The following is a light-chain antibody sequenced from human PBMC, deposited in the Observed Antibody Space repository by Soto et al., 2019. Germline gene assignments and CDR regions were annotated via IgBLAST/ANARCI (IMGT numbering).Light chain of an antibody. CDR3: QQYNNWRT. CDR1: QSISSD. CDR2: GAS. Sequence: IGMTLTQATLSVSGGERATLSSRASQSISSDLAWYQQKPGQAPRLLIYGASTRATGIPARFSGSGFGTEFTLSISSLQSEDFAVYYCQQYNNWRTSCHGSKVDIK. V-gene: IGKV3-15*01. J-gene: IGKJ1*01.